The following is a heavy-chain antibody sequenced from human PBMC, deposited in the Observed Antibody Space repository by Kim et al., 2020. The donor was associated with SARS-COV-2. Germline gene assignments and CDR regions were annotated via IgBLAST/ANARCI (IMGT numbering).Heavy chain of an antibody. D-gene: IGHD3-10*01. CDR2: IDPSDSYT. CDR3: ARLGEAWSEVRGVIIPPY. J-gene: IGHJ4*02. CDR1: GYSFTSYW. V-gene: IGHV5-10-1*01. Sequence: GESLKISCKGSGYSFTSYWISWVRQMPGKGLEWMGRIDPSDSYTNYSPSFQGHVTISADKSISTAYLQWSSLKASDTAMYYCARLGEAWSEVRGVIIPPYWGQGTLVTVSS.